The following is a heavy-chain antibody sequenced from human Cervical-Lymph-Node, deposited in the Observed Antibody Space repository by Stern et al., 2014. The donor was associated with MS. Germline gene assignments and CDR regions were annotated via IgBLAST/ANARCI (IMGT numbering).Heavy chain of an antibody. CDR3: ARKSLSMDHYFDS. J-gene: IGHJ4*02. D-gene: IGHD2-2*03. Sequence: QAQLQESGPGLVKPSETLSLTCTVSGASISSYYWNWIRQPPGKGLEWIGYIYYSGTTNYNPSLKGGVAISLDTSKNQFSLILRSVSAADTAVYYCARKSLSMDHYFDSWGQGTLVTVSS. CDR2: IYYSGTT. CDR1: GASISSYY. V-gene: IGHV4-59*01.